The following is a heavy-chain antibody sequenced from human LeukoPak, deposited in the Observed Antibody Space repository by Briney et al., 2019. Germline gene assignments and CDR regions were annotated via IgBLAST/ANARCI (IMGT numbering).Heavy chain of an antibody. Sequence: SETLSLTCSVSGGSINNYYWTWIRQPAGKGLEWIGHISTLGSTNYNPSLKSRVSMSVDTSNYHFSLKLTFVTTADTAIYYCARVAQYLVGASSTAFFEYWGQGALVTVSS. D-gene: IGHD1-26*01. CDR1: GGSINNYY. CDR2: ISTLGST. J-gene: IGHJ4*02. CDR3: ARVAQYLVGASSTAFFEY. V-gene: IGHV4-4*07.